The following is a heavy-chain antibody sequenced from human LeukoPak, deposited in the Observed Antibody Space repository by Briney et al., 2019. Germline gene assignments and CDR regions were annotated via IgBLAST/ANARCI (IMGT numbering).Heavy chain of an antibody. CDR3: ARHGGYSSSAGY. CDR2: IYTTGTT. Sequence: SETLSLTCTVSGGSISGYYWSWIRQPPGKGLEWIGYIYTTGTTNYNPSLKSRVTISVDTSKNQFSLKLNSVTAADTAVYYCARHGGYSSSAGYWGQGALVTVSS. J-gene: IGHJ4*02. V-gene: IGHV4-4*09. D-gene: IGHD6-6*01. CDR1: GGSISGYY.